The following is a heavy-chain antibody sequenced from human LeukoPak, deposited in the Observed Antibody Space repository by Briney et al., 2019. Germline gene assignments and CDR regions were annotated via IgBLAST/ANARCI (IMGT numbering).Heavy chain of an antibody. Sequence: GRSLRLSCAASGFTFRSYGMHWVRQAPGKGLEWVAVISYDGSNKYYADSVKGRFTISRDNSKNTLYLQMNSLRAEDTAVYYCAKVSSEDSSGSTRHFDYWGQGTLVTVSS. J-gene: IGHJ4*02. CDR2: ISYDGSNK. V-gene: IGHV3-30*18. CDR3: AKVSSEDSSGSTRHFDY. D-gene: IGHD3-22*01. CDR1: GFTFRSYG.